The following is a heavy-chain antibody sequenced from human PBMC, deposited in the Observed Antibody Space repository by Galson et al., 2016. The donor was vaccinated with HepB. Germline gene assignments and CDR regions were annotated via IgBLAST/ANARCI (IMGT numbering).Heavy chain of an antibody. Sequence: SLRLSCAASGFTFNMYSMNWVRQAPGKGLEWISSISSTSSYIYYVDSVKGRFTISRDNAENSLYQQMNSLRAEDTAMYYCARDFWIGKDSSWYYFDYWGQGTLVTVSS. CDR3: ARDFWIGKDSSWYYFDY. D-gene: IGHD6-13*01. CDR1: GFTFNMYS. V-gene: IGHV3-21*01. J-gene: IGHJ4*02. CDR2: ISSTSSYI.